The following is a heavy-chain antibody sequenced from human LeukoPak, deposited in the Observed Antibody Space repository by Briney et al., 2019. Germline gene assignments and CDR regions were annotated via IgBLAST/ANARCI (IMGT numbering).Heavy chain of an antibody. CDR3: AKDRMGTAMVTPHYGMDV. CDR2: INSDGSST. J-gene: IGHJ6*02. V-gene: IGHV3-74*01. D-gene: IGHD5-18*01. CDR1: GFTFSSYW. Sequence: AGGSLRLSCAASGFTFSSYWMHWVRQAPGKGLVWVSRINSDGSSTSYADSVKGRFTISRDNTKNTLYLQMNSLRAEDTAVYYCAKDRMGTAMVTPHYGMDVWGQGTTVTVSS.